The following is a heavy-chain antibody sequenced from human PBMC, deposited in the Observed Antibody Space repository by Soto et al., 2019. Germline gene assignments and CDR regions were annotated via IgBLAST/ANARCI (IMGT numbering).Heavy chain of an antibody. D-gene: IGHD2-2*01. J-gene: IGHJ6*02. Sequence: QVQLVQSGAEVKKPGSSVKVSCKASGGTFSSYAISWVRQAPGQGLEWMGGIIPIFGTANYAQEFQGRVTITADESTSTAYMELSSLRAEDTAVYYCARAVDIVVVPDENYYYGMDVWGQGTTVTVSS. CDR2: IIPIFGTA. V-gene: IGHV1-69*01. CDR1: GGTFSSYA. CDR3: ARAVDIVVVPDENYYYGMDV.